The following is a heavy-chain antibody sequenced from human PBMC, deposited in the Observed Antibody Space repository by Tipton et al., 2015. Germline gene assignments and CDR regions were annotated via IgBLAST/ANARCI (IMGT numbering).Heavy chain of an antibody. CDR3: AKDQYYYGSGSGDY. J-gene: IGHJ4*02. CDR1: GFTFSSYG. CDR2: ISCDGSNK. Sequence: SLRLSCAASGFTFSSYGMHWVRQAPGKGLEWVAVISCDGSNKYYADSVKGRFTISRDNSKNTLYLQMNSLRAEDTAVYYCAKDQYYYGSGSGDYWGQGTLVTVSS. V-gene: IGHV3-30*18. D-gene: IGHD3-10*01.